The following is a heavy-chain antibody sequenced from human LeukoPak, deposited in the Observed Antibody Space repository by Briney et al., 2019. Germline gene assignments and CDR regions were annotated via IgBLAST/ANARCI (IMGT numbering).Heavy chain of an antibody. D-gene: IGHD1-26*01. CDR3: ARDNAPLGWEGYYYYGMDV. CDR2: IYYSGST. CDR1: GGSISSGGYY. J-gene: IGHJ6*02. V-gene: IGHV4-31*03. Sequence: RPSQTLSLTCTVSGGSISSGGYYWSWIRQHPGKGLEWIGYIYYSGSTYHNPSLKSRVTISVDTSKNQFSLKLSSVTAADTAVYYCARDNAPLGWEGYYYYGMDVWGQGTTVTVSS.